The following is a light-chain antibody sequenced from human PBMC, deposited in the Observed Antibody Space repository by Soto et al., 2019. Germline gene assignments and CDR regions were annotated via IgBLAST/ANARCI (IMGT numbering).Light chain of an antibody. Sequence: QSVLTHPASVSGSPGQSITISCSGTSSDVGGYNYVSWYQQHPGKAPKLMIYEVSKRPSGVSDRFSGSKSGNTASLTISGLQAEDEADYYCSSYTRSSPYVFGTGTKVTVL. CDR1: SSDVGGYNY. V-gene: IGLV2-14*01. J-gene: IGLJ1*01. CDR2: EVS. CDR3: SSYTRSSPYV.